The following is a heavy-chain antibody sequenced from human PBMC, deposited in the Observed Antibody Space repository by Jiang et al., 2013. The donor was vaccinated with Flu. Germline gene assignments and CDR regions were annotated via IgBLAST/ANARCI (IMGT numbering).Heavy chain of an antibody. Sequence: SLTCTVSGGSISGSSYYWGWIRQPQGRGWSGLGVSIIVGAPTTTRPLKSRVTISVDTSKNQFSLKLSSVTAADTAVYYCARLITMIGGSDYWGQGTLVTVSS. CDR1: GGSISGSSYY. V-gene: IGHV4-39*01. CDR2: SIIVGAP. CDR3: ARLITMIGGSDY. D-gene: IGHD3-22*01. J-gene: IGHJ4*02.